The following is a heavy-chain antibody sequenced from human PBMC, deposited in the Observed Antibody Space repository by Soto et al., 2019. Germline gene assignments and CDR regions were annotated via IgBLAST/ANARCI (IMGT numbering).Heavy chain of an antibody. Sequence: GESLKISCKGSGYSLTNYWIGWVRQMPGKGLEWMGIIYVGDSDTRYSPSFQGQVTISADKSISTAYLQWSSLKPSDTAMYYCARLVNIFDFDYWGQGTLVTVSS. CDR3: ARLVNIFDFDY. CDR1: GYSLTNYW. D-gene: IGHD2-21*01. CDR2: IYVGDSDT. J-gene: IGHJ4*02. V-gene: IGHV5-51*01.